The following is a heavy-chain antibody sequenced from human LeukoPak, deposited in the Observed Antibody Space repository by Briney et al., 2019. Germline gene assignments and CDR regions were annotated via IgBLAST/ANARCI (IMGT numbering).Heavy chain of an antibody. CDR3: ARDLVVPAARGYYYYYGMDV. CDR1: GGSISSYY. D-gene: IGHD2-2*01. J-gene: IGHJ6*02. V-gene: IGHV4-59*01. Sequence: SETLSLTCTVSGGSISSYYWSWIGHPPGKGLEGIGYIYYSGSTNYNPSLKSRVTISVDTSKNQFSLKLSTVTAADTAVYYCARDLVVPAARGYYYYYGMDVWGQGTTVTVSS. CDR2: IYYSGST.